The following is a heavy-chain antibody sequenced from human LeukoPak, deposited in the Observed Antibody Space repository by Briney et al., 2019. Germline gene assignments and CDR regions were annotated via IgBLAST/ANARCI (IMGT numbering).Heavy chain of an antibody. CDR3: AREPYDFWSGYPAGMDV. D-gene: IGHD3-3*01. CDR1: GFTFSSYA. Sequence: GGSLRLSCAASGFTFSSYAMSWVRQAPGKGLEWVSAISGSGGSTYYADSVKGRFTISRDSSKNTLYLQMNSLRAEDTAVYYCAREPYDFWSGYPAGMDVWGQGTTVTVSS. V-gene: IGHV3-23*01. CDR2: ISGSGGST. J-gene: IGHJ6*02.